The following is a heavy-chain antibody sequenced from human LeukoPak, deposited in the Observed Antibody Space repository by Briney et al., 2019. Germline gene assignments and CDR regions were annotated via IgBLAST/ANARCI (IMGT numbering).Heavy chain of an antibody. Sequence: SVKVSCQASGYTFTGYYMHWVRQAPGQGLELMGWINPNSGGTNYAQKFQGWVTMTRDTSISTAYMELSRLRSDDTAVYYCARDGGYYDILTGYYKDDAFDIWGQGTMVTVSS. V-gene: IGHV1-2*04. CDR2: INPNSGGT. D-gene: IGHD3-9*01. CDR1: GYTFTGYY. CDR3: ARDGGYYDILTGYYKDDAFDI. J-gene: IGHJ3*02.